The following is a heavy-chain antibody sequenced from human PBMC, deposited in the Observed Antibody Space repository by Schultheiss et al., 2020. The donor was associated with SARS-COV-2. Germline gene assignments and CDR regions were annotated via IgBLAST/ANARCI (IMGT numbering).Heavy chain of an antibody. V-gene: IGHV4-59*08. CDR2: IYYSGST. Sequence: SQTLSLTCTVPGGSISSYSWSWIRQPPGKGLEWIGYIYYSGSTYYNPSLKSRVTISVDTSKNQFSLNLSSVTAADTAVYYCARGHSSSWTTAYWGQGTLVTVSS. J-gene: IGHJ4*02. CDR1: GGSISSYS. D-gene: IGHD6-13*01. CDR3: ARGHSSSWTTAY.